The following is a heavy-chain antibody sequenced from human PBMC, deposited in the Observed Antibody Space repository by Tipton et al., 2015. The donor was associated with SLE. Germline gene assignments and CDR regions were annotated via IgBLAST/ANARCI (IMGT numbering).Heavy chain of an antibody. CDR2: IYYSGST. Sequence: LRLSCTVSGGSISSYYWSWIRQPPGKGLAWIGYIYYSGSTNYNPPLKSRVTISVDTSKNQFSLKLSSVTAADTAVYYCARDTATMIPGAFDIWGQGTMVTVSS. CDR3: ARDTATMIPGAFDI. CDR1: GGSISSYY. V-gene: IGHV4-59*01. J-gene: IGHJ3*02. D-gene: IGHD3-22*01.